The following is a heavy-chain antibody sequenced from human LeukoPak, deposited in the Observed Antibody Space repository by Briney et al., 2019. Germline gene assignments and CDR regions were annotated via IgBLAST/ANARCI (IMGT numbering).Heavy chain of an antibody. CDR1: GGSISSYY. Sequence: SETLSLTCTVSGGSISSYYWCWIRQPPGKGLEWIGYIYYSGITNYNPSLKSRVTISVDTSKNQFSLKLNSVTAADTAVYYCARAASSWSFDYWGQGTLVTVSS. V-gene: IGHV4-59*01. J-gene: IGHJ4*02. CDR2: IYYSGIT. D-gene: IGHD6-13*01. CDR3: ARAASSWSFDY.